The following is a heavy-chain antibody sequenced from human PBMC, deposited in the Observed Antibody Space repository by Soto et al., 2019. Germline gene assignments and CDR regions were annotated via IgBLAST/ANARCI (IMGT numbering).Heavy chain of an antibody. CDR3: ARLSGDHSAFFSYGMDA. D-gene: IGHD2-21*01. J-gene: IGHJ6*02. V-gene: IGHV3-74*01. Sequence: LRLSCAASVFTFDTYWMNWVRQAPGKGPEWLSGINSDGTISSYADSVKGRFTISRDNARNTLSLQMNSLRADDTAVYYCARLSGDHSAFFSYGMDAWGQGTTVTVSS. CDR2: INSDGTIS. CDR1: VFTFDTYW.